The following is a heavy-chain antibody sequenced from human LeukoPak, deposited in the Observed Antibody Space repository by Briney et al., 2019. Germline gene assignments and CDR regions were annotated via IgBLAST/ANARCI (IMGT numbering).Heavy chain of an antibody. CDR1: GGSISTYD. CDR2: VYFTGST. D-gene: IGHD3-10*01. V-gene: IGHV4-59*12. J-gene: IGHJ4*02. CDR3: ARGAFPSYFGAGSFEI. Sequence: SETLSLTCTVSGGSISTYDGIWLRRPPGKGLECVGYVYFTGSTKYNPSRKTRVTIPLNTSNNQFSLNLRYATSADPAFYYWARGAFPSYFGAGSFEIWGQGGLVTVSS.